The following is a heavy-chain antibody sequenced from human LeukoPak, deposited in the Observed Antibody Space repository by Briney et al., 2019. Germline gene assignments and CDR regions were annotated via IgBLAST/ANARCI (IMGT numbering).Heavy chain of an antibody. D-gene: IGHD1-14*01. CDR1: GGSISSGTYY. Sequence: PSETLSLTCTVSGGSISSGTYYWAWIRQPPGKGLEWIGTIYHSGSTYYNPSLKSRVTISVDTSKNQFSLNLTSLTAADTAVYYCARDRKYYYHMDVWGKGTTVTVSS. V-gene: IGHV4-39*07. CDR2: IYHSGST. J-gene: IGHJ6*03. CDR3: ARDRKYYYHMDV.